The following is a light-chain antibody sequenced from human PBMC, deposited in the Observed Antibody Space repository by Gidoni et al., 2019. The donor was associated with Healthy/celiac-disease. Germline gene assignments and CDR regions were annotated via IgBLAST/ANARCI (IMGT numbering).Light chain of an antibody. J-gene: IGLJ1*01. V-gene: IGLV2-14*01. CDR2: EVS. CDR1: SSDVGGYNY. CDR3: SSYTSSSTLV. Sequence: QSALTQPASVSGSPGQSITISCTGTSSDVGGYNYVSWSHQHPGKAPKLMIYEVSNRPSGVSNRFSGSKSGNTASLTISGLQAEDEADYYCSSYTSSSTLVFGTGTKVTVL.